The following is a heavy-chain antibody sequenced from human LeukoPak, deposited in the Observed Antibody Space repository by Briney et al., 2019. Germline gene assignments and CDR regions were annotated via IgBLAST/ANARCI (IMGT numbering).Heavy chain of an antibody. J-gene: IGHJ6*03. D-gene: IGHD1-26*01. V-gene: IGHV4-4*07. CDR3: ARGLRVGAYYYYYYMDV. CDR1: GGSISSYY. CDR2: IYTSGST. Sequence: PSETLSLTCTVSGGSISSYYWSWIRQPAGKGLEWIGRIYTSGSTNYNPSLKSRVTMSVDTSKNQFSLKLSSVTAADTAVYYCARGLRVGAYYYYYYMDVWGKGTTVTVSS.